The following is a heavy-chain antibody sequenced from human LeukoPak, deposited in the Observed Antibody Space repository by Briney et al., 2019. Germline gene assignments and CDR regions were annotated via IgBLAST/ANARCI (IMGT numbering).Heavy chain of an antibody. CDR3: AKSAAGTTWDRFDP. D-gene: IGHD1-7*01. J-gene: IGHJ5*02. CDR2: IWYDGSNK. Sequence: PGRSLRLSCAASGFTFSSYGMHWVRQAPGKGLEWVAVIWYDGSNKYYADSVKGRFTISRDNSKNTLYLQMNSLRAEDTAVYYCAKSAAGTTWDRFDPWGQGTLVTVPS. CDR1: GFTFSSYG. V-gene: IGHV3-33*06.